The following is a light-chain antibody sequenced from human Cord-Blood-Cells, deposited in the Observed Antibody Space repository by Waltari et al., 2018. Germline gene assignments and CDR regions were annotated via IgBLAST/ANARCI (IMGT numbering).Light chain of an antibody. V-gene: IGKV3-20*01. Sequence: EIVLTQSPGTLSLSPGERATLSCRASQSVSSSYLAWYQQKPGQAPRLLIYGASSRATGIPNRFRGSGSGTDFTLTISRLEPEDFAVYYCQQYGSSPWTFGQRTKVEIK. J-gene: IGKJ1*01. CDR1: QSVSSSY. CDR2: GAS. CDR3: QQYGSSPWT.